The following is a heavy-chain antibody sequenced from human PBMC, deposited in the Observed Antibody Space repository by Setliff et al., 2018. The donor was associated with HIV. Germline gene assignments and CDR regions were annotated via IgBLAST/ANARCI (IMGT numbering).Heavy chain of an antibody. CDR3: ARESQWIQLAFDI. D-gene: IGHD5-18*01. J-gene: IGHJ3*02. CDR1: GFTFSTYS. CDR2: ISTSTRTI. Sequence: QTGGSLRLSCAASGFTFSTYSMNWVRQAPGKGLEWISYISTSTRTIYYADSVKGRFTISRDTSKNTLYLQMNSLRAEDTAVYYCARESQWIQLAFDIWGQGTMVTVSS. V-gene: IGHV3-48*01.